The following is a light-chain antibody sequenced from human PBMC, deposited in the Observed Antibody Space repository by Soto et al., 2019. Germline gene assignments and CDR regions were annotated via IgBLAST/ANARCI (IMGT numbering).Light chain of an antibody. J-gene: IGLJ1*01. V-gene: IGLV2-8*01. CDR1: SSDVGGYNY. Sequence: QSALTQPPSASGSPGQSVAISCTGTSSDVGGYNYVSWYQQHPGKALKLMIYEVNKRPSGVPDRFSGSKSGNTASLTVSGLQAEDEADYYCSSYAGSSNVFGTGTKVTGL. CDR2: EVN. CDR3: SSYAGSSNV.